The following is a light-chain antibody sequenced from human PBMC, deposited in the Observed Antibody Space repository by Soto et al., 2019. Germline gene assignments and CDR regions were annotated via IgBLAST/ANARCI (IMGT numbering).Light chain of an antibody. V-gene: IGKV1-39*01. Sequence: DIQMTQSPSSLSASVGDRVTITCRASQSISSYLNWYQQKPGKAPKLLIYAASSLQSGVPSRFSGSGSGTDFTLTISSLQPEDFAVYYCQLLNNYPLLTFGGGTKVDIK. CDR3: QLLNNYPLLT. CDR2: AAS. CDR1: QSISSY. J-gene: IGKJ4*01.